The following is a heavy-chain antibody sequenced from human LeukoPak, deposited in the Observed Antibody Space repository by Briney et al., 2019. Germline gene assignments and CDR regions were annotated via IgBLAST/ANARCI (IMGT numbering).Heavy chain of an antibody. CDR1: GFTFSDYY. CDR3: ARDPNYYGSGSYLDY. Sequence: GGSLRLSCAASGFTFSDYYMSWIRPAPGKGLEWVSYISSSGSTIYYADSVKGRFTISRDNAKNSLYLQMNSLRAEDTAVYYCARDPNYYGSGSYLDYWGQGTLVTVSS. D-gene: IGHD3-10*01. CDR2: ISSSGSTI. V-gene: IGHV3-11*01. J-gene: IGHJ4*02.